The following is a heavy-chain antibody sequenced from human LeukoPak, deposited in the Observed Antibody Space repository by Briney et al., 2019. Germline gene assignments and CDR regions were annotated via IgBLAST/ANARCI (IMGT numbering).Heavy chain of an antibody. CDR3: ARHLNSGGNSPLVY. J-gene: IGHJ4*02. CDR1: GVSITSTPYY. D-gene: IGHD4-23*01. CDR2: IYYSGST. V-gene: IGHV4-39*01. Sequence: SETLSLTCTVSGVSITSTPYYWGWIRQSPGKGLEWIGIIYYSGSTYYNPSLKSRVTMSVDTSKNQFSLKLNSVTAADTAVYFCARHLNSGGNSPLVYWGQGTLVTVSS.